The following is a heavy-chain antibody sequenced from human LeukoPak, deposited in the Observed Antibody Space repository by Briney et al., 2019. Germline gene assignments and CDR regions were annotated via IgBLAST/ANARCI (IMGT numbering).Heavy chain of an antibody. Sequence: GSLRLSCAASGFTFSNYWMHWVRQAPGKGLVWVSRINSDGSSTNYADSVKGRFTISRDNAKNTLYLQMNSLRAEDTAVYYCARDPHGYWWFDPWGQGTLVTVSS. CDR3: ARDPHGYWWFDP. V-gene: IGHV3-74*01. J-gene: IGHJ5*02. D-gene: IGHD5-18*01. CDR2: INSDGSST. CDR1: GFTFSNYW.